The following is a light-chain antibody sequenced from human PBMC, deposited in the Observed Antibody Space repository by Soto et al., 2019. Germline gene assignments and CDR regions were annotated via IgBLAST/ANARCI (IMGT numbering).Light chain of an antibody. Sequence: DIQMTQSPSSLSASVGDRVTITCQARQNINNYLNWYQHKPVRAPKLLIYDASNLKAGVPSRFRGSGSGTDFTFTISRLQPEDIATYYCQQYDNLPTFGQGTRLEIK. CDR1: QNINNY. V-gene: IGKV1-33*01. CDR2: DAS. CDR3: QQYDNLPT. J-gene: IGKJ5*01.